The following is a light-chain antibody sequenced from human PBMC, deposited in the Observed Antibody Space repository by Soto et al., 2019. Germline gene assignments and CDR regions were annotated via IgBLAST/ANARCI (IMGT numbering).Light chain of an antibody. J-gene: IGKJ4*01. CDR2: AAS. CDR3: QQNFTTPLT. CDR1: HGSDTY. V-gene: IGKV1-16*01. Sequence: DIPMTESPSSLSASVGGRVTITCRASHGSDTYLAWFQQEPGKAPKTLIYAASTFRSGVPPRFSGSRSGTDFNLSINSPQPEDFATYFCQQNFTTPLTFGRVT.